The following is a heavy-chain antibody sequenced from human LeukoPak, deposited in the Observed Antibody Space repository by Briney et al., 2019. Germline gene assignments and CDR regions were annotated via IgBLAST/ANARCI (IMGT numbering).Heavy chain of an antibody. Sequence: ASVKVSCKASGGTSSSYAISWVRQAPGQGLEWMGGIIPIFGTANYAQKFQGRVTITADESTSTAYMELSSLRSEDTAVYYCARDQWTGFDPWGQGTLVTVSS. V-gene: IGHV1-69*13. D-gene: IGHD6-19*01. J-gene: IGHJ5*02. CDR3: ARDQWTGFDP. CDR2: IIPIFGTA. CDR1: GGTSSSYA.